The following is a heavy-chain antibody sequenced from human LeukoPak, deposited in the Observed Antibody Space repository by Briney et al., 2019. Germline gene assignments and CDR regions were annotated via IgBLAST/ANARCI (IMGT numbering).Heavy chain of an antibody. Sequence: ASVKVSCKASGGTFTSYAISWVRQAPGQGLKWMGGIIPIFGTANYAQKFQGRVTITADESTSTAYMELSSLRSEDTAVYYCARTTYSGYDPFDYWGQGTLVTVSS. J-gene: IGHJ4*02. CDR2: IIPIFGTA. CDR3: ARTTYSGYDPFDY. V-gene: IGHV1-69*13. CDR1: GGTFTSYA. D-gene: IGHD5-12*01.